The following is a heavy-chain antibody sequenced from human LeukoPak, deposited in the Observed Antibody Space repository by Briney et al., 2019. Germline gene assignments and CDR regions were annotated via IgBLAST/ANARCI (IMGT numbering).Heavy chain of an antibody. Sequence: GGSLRLSCAASGFTFITYSMHWVRQAPGKGLEWVSYIDPTSRTIYYADSVRGRFIMSRDNAKNSLYLQMNSLRAEDTAVYYCARDGYSSGFDAFDIWGQGTMVTVSS. J-gene: IGHJ3*02. CDR1: GFTFITYS. CDR2: IDPTSRTI. CDR3: ARDGYSSGFDAFDI. D-gene: IGHD6-19*01. V-gene: IGHV3-48*04.